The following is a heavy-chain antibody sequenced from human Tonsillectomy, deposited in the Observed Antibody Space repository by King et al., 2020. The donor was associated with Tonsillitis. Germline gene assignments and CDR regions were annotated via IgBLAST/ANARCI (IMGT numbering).Heavy chain of an antibody. V-gene: IGHV2-5*02. J-gene: IGHJ3*02. CDR3: ARGTTSAAFDI. D-gene: IGHD1-26*01. CDR1: GFSLSTSGVG. CDR2: IYWDDDE. Sequence: TLKESGPTLVKPSQTLTLTCTFSGFSLSTSGVGVGWVRKPPGKALEWLALIYWDDDERSSPSLKNRLTITKDTSKNQVVLTMTNMDPVDTGTYYCARGTTSAAFDIWGQGIMVIVSS.